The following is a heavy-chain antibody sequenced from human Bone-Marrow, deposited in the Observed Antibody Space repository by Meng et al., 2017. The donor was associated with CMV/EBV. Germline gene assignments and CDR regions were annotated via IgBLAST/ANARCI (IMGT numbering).Heavy chain of an antibody. CDR2: IYWNDDK. J-gene: IGHJ4*02. CDR3: AHRRKDGYKSPYVDY. Sequence: SGPTLVQPTQPLTLNCTFSGFSLSTSGVGVGWIRQPPGKALEWLALIYWNDDKRYSASLKSRLTITKDTSKNQVVLTMTNMDPVDTATYYCAHRRKDGYKSPYVDYWGQGTLVTVSS. V-gene: IGHV2-5*01. D-gene: IGHD5-24*01. CDR1: GFSLSTSGVG.